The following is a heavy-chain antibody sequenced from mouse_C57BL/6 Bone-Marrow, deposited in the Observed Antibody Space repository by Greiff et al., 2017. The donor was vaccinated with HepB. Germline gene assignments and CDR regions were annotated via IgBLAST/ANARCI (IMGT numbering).Heavy chain of an antibody. J-gene: IGHJ2*01. V-gene: IGHV1-42*01. D-gene: IGHD1-1*01. CDR1: GYSFTGYY. CDR2: INPSTGGT. Sequence: VQLQQSGPELVKPGASVKISCKASGYSFTGYYMNWVKQSPEKSLEWIGEINPSTGGTTYNQKFKAKATLTVDKSSSTAYMQLKSLTSEDSAVYYCARRGGSSPFDYWGQGTTLTVSS. CDR3: ARRGGSSPFDY.